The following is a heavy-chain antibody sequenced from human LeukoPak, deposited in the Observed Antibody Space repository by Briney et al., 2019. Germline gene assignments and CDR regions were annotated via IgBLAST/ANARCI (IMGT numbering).Heavy chain of an antibody. Sequence: ASVKVSCKASGYTFTGYYMHWVRQAPGQGLEWMGWINPNSGGTNYAQKFQGRVTMARDTSISTAYMELSRLRSDDTAVYYCARDLSVGGYNNFDYWGQGTLVTVSS. D-gene: IGHD5-24*01. V-gene: IGHV1-2*02. J-gene: IGHJ4*02. CDR1: GYTFTGYY. CDR3: ARDLSVGGYNNFDY. CDR2: INPNSGGT.